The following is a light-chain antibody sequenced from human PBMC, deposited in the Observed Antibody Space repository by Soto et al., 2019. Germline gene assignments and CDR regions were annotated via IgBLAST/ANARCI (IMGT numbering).Light chain of an antibody. J-gene: IGLJ3*02. Sequence: SAVSQLPSASGCRGQSVTISCTRTSSDVVGYNYVSWYQQYPGRAPKLMIYEVTKRPSGVPDRFSGSKSGNTASLTVSGLQAEDEADYYCSSYAASNNFYFVFGGGTKVTVL. CDR2: EVT. CDR3: SSYAASNNFYFV. V-gene: IGLV2-8*01. CDR1: SSDVVGYNY.